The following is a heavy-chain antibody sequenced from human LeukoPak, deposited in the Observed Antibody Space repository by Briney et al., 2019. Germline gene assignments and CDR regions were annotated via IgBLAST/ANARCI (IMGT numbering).Heavy chain of an antibody. V-gene: IGHV3-23*05. CDR1: GFTFSNYV. J-gene: IGHJ4*02. Sequence: GGSLRLSCAASGFTFSNYVMGWVRQDPGKGLQWVSIINGSGSFTSYADSVKGRLTISRDNSKNTLYLQMNSLRAEDTAVYYCARGWLAETTVVTPYNYWGQGTLVTVSS. CDR3: ARGWLAETTVVTPYNY. CDR2: INGSGSFT. D-gene: IGHD4-23*01.